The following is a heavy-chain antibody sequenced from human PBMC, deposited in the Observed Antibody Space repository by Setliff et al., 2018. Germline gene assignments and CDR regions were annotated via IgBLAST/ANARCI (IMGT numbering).Heavy chain of an antibody. D-gene: IGHD1-26*01. CDR1: GFTFNTVW. J-gene: IGHJ4*02. CDR2: INPGGSEE. Sequence: GGSLRLFCAASGFTFNTVWMTWVRQAPGKGLEWVANINPGGSEEYYLDSVKGRFTIARDNAKTSLYLLMNSLRADDTAVYYCVSDGAGAFDYWGQGTLVTVSS. V-gene: IGHV3-7*01. CDR3: VSDGAGAFDY.